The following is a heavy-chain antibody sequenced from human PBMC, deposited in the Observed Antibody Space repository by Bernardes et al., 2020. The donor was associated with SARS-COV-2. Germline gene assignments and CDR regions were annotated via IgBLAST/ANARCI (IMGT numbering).Heavy chain of an antibody. V-gene: IGHV4-34*01. CDR3: ARGSAAVVSHFMLLFANWYCDL. CDR1: SGSFSGYY. D-gene: IGHD2-15*01. J-gene: IGHJ2*01. Sequence: SETLSLTCAVYSGSFSGYYWSWIRQTPGKGLEWIGEINDSGSTKYNPALKSRVTISVDPSKNQFSLKLNSVTAADTAVYYCARGSAAVVSHFMLLFANWYCDLWGRGTLVTVSS. CDR2: INDSGST.